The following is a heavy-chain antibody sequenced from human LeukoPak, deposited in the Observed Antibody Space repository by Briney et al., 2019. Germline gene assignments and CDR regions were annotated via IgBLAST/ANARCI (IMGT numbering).Heavy chain of an antibody. CDR2: INHSGST. D-gene: IGHD3-3*01. CDR3: ARRIDFWRGYYDY. J-gene: IGHJ4*02. Sequence: PSETLSLTCAVYGGSFSGYYWSWIRQPPGKGLEWIGEINHSGSTNYNPSLKSRVTISVDTSKNQFSLKLSSVTAADTAVYYCARRIDFWRGYYDYGGQGTLVTVSS. V-gene: IGHV4-34*01. CDR1: GGSFSGYY.